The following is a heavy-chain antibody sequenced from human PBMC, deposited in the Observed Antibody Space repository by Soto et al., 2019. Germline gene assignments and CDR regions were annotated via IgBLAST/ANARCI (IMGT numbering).Heavy chain of an antibody. Sequence: SETLSLTCTVSGGSISSYYWSWIRQPPGKGLEWIGYIYYSGSTNYNPSLKSRVTISVDTSKNQFSLKLSSVTAADTAVYYCARAYGGYADYWGPGTLVTVSS. V-gene: IGHV4-59*01. CDR3: ARAYGGYADY. CDR1: GGSISSYY. CDR2: IYYSGST. D-gene: IGHD5-12*01. J-gene: IGHJ4*02.